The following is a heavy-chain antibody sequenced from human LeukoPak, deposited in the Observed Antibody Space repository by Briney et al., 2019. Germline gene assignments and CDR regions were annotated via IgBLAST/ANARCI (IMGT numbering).Heavy chain of an antibody. CDR1: GGTFSSYA. Sequence: SVKVSCKASGGTFSSYAISWVRRAPGQGLEWMGGIIPIFGTANYAQKFQGRVTITADESTSTAYMELSSLRSEDTAVYYCARAGGPYYYDSSGYYFVTYYWGQGTLVTVSS. D-gene: IGHD3-22*01. CDR2: IIPIFGTA. CDR3: ARAGGPYYYDSSGYYFVTYY. J-gene: IGHJ4*02. V-gene: IGHV1-69*01.